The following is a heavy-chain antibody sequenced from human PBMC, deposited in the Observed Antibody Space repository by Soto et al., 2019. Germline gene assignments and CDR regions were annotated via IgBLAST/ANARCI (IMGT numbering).Heavy chain of an antibody. CDR1: GFTFSLFS. CDR3: ASESDRDRPSGFLHPHV. Sequence: EVQLVESGGGLVKPGESLTLSCAASGFTFSLFSMTWVRQAPGKGLEWVSSISGGSSYIYYADSVRGRFTISRDNARNSLYQQTDSPGGDDTAVYYCASESDRDRPSGFLHPHVWGRGTTGTASS. J-gene: IGHJ6*04. CDR2: ISGGSSYI. V-gene: IGHV3-21*01. D-gene: IGHD6-25*01.